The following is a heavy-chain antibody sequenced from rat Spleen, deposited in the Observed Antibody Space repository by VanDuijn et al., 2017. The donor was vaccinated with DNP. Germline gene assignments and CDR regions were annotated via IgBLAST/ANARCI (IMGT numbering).Heavy chain of an antibody. Sequence: EVQLVESGGVLVQPGRSLKLSCVASGFTFNNYWMTWIRQVPGKGLEWVASITSSGGSTYYPDSVKGRFTISRDNAKNTLYLQMNSLRSEDTATYYGARAGNNIGTTGFFDYWGQGVMVTVSS. CDR1: GFTFNNYW. D-gene: IGHD1-5*01. CDR2: ITSSGGST. CDR3: ARAGNNIGTTGFFDY. J-gene: IGHJ2*01. V-gene: IGHV5-31*01.